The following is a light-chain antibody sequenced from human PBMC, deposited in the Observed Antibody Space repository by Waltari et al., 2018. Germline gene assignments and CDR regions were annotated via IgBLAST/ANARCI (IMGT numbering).Light chain of an antibody. CDR2: WAS. V-gene: IGKV4-1*01. CDR1: QSVLFSTNNKNY. J-gene: IGKJ1*01. Sequence: DIVMTQSPDSLAVSLGERATINCKSSQSVLFSTNNKNYLAWYQQKTGQPPKLLFYWASTRESGVPDRFSGSGSGTDFTLTISSLQAEDVAVYSCQQYRSTLWTFGQGTRVEIK. CDR3: QQYRSTLWT.